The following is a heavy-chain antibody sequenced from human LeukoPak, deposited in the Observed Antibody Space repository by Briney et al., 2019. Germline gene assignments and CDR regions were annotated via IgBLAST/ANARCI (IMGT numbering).Heavy chain of an antibody. CDR1: GYTFTSYS. Sequence: ASVKVSCKASGYTFTSYSMHWVRQAPGQGLEWMGIINPSGGSTSYAQKFQGRVTMTEDTSTDTAYMELSSLRSEDTAVYYCATGGMITFGGVPNFDYWGQGTLVTVSS. J-gene: IGHJ4*02. CDR3: ATGGMITFGGVPNFDY. CDR2: INPSGGST. V-gene: IGHV1-46*01. D-gene: IGHD3-16*01.